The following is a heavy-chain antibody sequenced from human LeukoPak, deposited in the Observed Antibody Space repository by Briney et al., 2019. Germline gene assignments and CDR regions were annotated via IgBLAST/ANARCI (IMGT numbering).Heavy chain of an antibody. CDR2: INWNGGNT. CDR3: ARDKHYYDSSNYV. D-gene: IGHD3-22*01. CDR1: GFSFNDYG. V-gene: IGHV3-20*04. Sequence: GGSLRLSCAASGFSFNDYGMSWVRQGPGKGLERVSGINWNGGNTGYADSVRGRFTISRDNAKNSLYLQMNSLRAEDTALYYCARDKHYYDSSNYVWGQGTLVTVSS. J-gene: IGHJ4*02.